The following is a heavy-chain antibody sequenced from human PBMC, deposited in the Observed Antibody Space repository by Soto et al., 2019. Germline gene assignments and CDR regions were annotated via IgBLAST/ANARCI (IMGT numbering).Heavy chain of an antibody. CDR3: ARFPQTAIVGAAYFDY. J-gene: IGHJ4*02. CDR2: IIPILGIA. V-gene: IGHV1-69*02. Sequence: QVQLVQSGAEVKKPGSSVMVSCKASGGTFSSYIISWVRQAPGQGLEWMGRIIPILGIANYAQKFQGRVTITADKSTSTAYMELSSLRSEDTAVYYCARFPQTAIVGAAYFDYWGQGTLVTVSS. D-gene: IGHD1-26*01. CDR1: GGTFSSYI.